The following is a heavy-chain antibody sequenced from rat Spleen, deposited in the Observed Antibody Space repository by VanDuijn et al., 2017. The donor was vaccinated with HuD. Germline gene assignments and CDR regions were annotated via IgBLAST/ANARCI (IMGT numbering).Heavy chain of an antibody. CDR1: GFTFSNYG. V-gene: IGHV5S13*01. CDR3: TRGEQLGGDY. CDR2: ITNSGGST. J-gene: IGHJ2*01. Sequence: EVQLVESGGGLVQPGRSLKLSCAASGFTFSNYGMAWVRQAPTKGLEWVASITNSGGSTYYRDSVKGRFTISRDNAKSTLYLQMDSLRSEDTATYYCTRGEQLGGDYWGQGVMVTVSS. D-gene: IGHD1-10*01.